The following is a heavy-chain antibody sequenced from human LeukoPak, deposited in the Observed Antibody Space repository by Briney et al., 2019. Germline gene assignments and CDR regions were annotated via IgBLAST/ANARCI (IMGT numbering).Heavy chain of an antibody. D-gene: IGHD4-11*01. V-gene: IGHV3-21*01. J-gene: IGHJ5*02. CDR2: ITGRSTYI. Sequence: GGSLRLSCAVSGFTFSSYTMNWVRQAPGKGLEWVSCITGRSTYIYYADSVKGRFTISRDNAKNSLYLQMNNLGAEDTAVYYCARDLTVTSTCWFDLWGQGTLVTVSS. CDR1: GFTFSSYT. CDR3: ARDLTVTSTCWFDL.